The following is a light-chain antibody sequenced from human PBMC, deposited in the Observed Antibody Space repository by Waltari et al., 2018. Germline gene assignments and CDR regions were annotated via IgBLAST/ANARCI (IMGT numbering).Light chain of an antibody. J-gene: IGKJ1*01. Sequence: EIVLTQSPGTLSLSPGERATLSCRASQNIIKYLAWYQKKPGQAPRLLIYHTSIRAAGIPDRFSGRGSGTGFSLFISRLEPEDFAVYYCQHYVRLPATFGQGTKVEIK. V-gene: IGKV3-20*01. CDR3: QHYVRLPAT. CDR2: HTS. CDR1: QNIIKY.